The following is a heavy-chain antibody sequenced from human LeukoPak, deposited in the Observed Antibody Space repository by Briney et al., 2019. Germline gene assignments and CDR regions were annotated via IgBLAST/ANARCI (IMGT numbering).Heavy chain of an antibody. CDR3: ANEIRPNDY. D-gene: IGHD4-17*01. Sequence: PSETLSLTCTVSGGSISSGNYYWTWIRQPPGKGLEWIGYIYYSGSTYYNPSLKSRVTISVDTSRNQFSLKLNSVTAADTAVYYCANEIRPNDYWGQGTLVTVSS. V-gene: IGHV4-30-4*01. CDR2: IYYSGST. J-gene: IGHJ4*02. CDR1: GGSISSGNYY.